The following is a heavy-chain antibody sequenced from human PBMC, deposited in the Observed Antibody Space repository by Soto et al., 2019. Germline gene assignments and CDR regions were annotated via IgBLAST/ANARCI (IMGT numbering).Heavy chain of an antibody. CDR2: VYWNDDK. Sequence: SGPTLVNPTQTLTLTCTFSGFSLSSSGVAVGWIRQPPGKALEWLAVVYWNDDKYYSTSLKTRLTISKDTSKNQVVLTMTNMDPVDTATYYCARGVGDLLWKARPYYFDYWGQGTQVTVSS. CDR1: GFSLSSSGVA. D-gene: IGHD3-10*01. J-gene: IGHJ4*02. V-gene: IGHV2-70*01. CDR3: ARGVGDLLWKARPYYFDY.